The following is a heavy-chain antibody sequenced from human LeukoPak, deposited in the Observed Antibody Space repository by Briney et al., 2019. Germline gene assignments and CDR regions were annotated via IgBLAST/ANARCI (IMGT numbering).Heavy chain of an antibody. V-gene: IGHV3-13*04. D-gene: IGHD3-22*01. J-gene: IGHJ4*02. Sequence: GGSLRLSCAASGFTFSSYDMHWVRQATGKGLEWVSAIGTAGDTYYPGSVKGRFTISRENAKNSLYLQMNSLRAGDTAVYYCARGPIDYYESSATIHYWGQGTLVTVSS. CDR2: IGTAGDT. CDR1: GFTFSSYD. CDR3: ARGPIDYYESSATIHY.